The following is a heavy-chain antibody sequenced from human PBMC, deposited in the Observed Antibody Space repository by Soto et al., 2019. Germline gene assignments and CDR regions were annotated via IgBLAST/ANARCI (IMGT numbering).Heavy chain of an antibody. Sequence: ASVKVSCKASGYTFTSYAMHWVRQAPGQRLEWMGWINAGNGNTKYSQKFQGRVTITRDTSASTAYMELSSLRSEDTAVYYCARPRIAAAGMAWFDPWGQGTLVTVSS. CDR2: INAGNGNT. D-gene: IGHD6-13*01. J-gene: IGHJ5*02. V-gene: IGHV1-3*01. CDR1: GYTFTSYA. CDR3: ARPRIAAAGMAWFDP.